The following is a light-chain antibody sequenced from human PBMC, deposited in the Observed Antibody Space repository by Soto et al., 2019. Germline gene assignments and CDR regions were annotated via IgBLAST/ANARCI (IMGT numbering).Light chain of an antibody. CDR2: DAS. CDR3: QQRSYLIS. J-gene: IGKJ5*01. Sequence: EIVLTQSPATLSLSPGETATLSCRASQSVTSFLAWYQQKPGQTPRLLIYDASIRATGIPARFSGSGSGTDFTLTICSLEPEDFAVYYCQQRSYLISFGQGTRLEIK. CDR1: QSVTSF. V-gene: IGKV3-11*01.